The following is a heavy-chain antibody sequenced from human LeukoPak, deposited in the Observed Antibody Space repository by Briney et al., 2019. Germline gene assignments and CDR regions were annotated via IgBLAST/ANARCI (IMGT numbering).Heavy chain of an antibody. CDR2: ISSNGGST. CDR3: ARVRRDGYAGHYYYMDV. V-gene: IGHV3-64*01. Sequence: GGSLRLSCAASGFTFSSYAMHWVRQAPGKGLEYVSAISSNGGSTYYANSVKGRFTISRDNSKNTLYLQMGSLRAEDMAVYYCARVRRDGYAGHYYYMDVWGKGTTVTVSS. D-gene: IGHD5-24*01. CDR1: GFTFSSYA. J-gene: IGHJ6*03.